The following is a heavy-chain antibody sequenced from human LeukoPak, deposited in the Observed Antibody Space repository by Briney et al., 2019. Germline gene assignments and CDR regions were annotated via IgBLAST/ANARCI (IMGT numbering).Heavy chain of an antibody. V-gene: IGHV3-33*01. CDR3: ARDLVISMVRGGYGMDV. Sequence: PGGSLRLSCAASGFSFSSYGMHWVRQAPGKGLEWVAVIWYDGSNKYYADSVKGRFTISRDNSKNTLSLQMSSLRVEDTAVYYCARDLVISMVRGGYGMDVRGQGTTVTVSS. CDR1: GFSFSSYG. D-gene: IGHD3-10*01. J-gene: IGHJ6*02. CDR2: IWYDGSNK.